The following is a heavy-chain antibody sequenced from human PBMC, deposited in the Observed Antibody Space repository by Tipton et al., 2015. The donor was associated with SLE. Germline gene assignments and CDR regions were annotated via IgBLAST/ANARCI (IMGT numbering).Heavy chain of an antibody. J-gene: IGHJ4*02. V-gene: IGHV4-38-2*02. D-gene: IGHD3-16*01. Sequence: TLSLTCTVSGYSISPGFYWGWIRQPPGKGLDWIGHVSPSGDTNYNPSLESRVTISRDTPNNQFSLKLNSVTAADTAIYYCATRYYDYIWGGSRKYFFDYWGQGALVTVSS. CDR2: VSPSGDT. CDR3: ATRYYDYIWGGSRKYFFDY. CDR1: GYSISPGFY.